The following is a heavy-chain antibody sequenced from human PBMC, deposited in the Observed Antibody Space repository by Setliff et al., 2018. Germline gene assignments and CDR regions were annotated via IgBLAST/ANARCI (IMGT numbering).Heavy chain of an antibody. D-gene: IGHD2-15*01. CDR3: ARLPGYCNGGNCYGYYTFDI. CDR2: IYDSGKT. Sequence: SETLSLTCSVPGDSISTFSYYWGWIRQPPGKGLEWIGTIYDSGKTYYSPSLKSRVIVSVDTSKNQFSLKLGSVTAADTAVYYCARLPGYCNGGNCYGYYTFDIWGQGTMVTVSS. J-gene: IGHJ3*02. V-gene: IGHV4-39*01. CDR1: GDSISTFSYY.